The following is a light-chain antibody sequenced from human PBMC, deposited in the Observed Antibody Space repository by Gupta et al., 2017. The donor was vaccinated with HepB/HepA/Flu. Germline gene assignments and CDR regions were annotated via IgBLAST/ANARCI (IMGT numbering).Light chain of an antibody. J-gene: IGLJ2*01. CDR1: KLGDKY. CDR2: KDR. CDR3: QAWDSSTVV. Sequence: SYELTQPPSVSVSPGQTASITCSGDKLGDKYASWYQQKPGQSPVLVIYKDRKRPSGIPERFSGSNSGNTATLTISGTQAMDEADYYCQAWDSSTVVFGGGTNLTVL. V-gene: IGLV3-1*01.